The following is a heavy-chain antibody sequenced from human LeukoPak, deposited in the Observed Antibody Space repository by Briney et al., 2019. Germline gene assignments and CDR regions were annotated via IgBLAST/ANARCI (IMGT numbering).Heavy chain of an antibody. V-gene: IGHV4-61*02. CDR3: AKYDSSGSFDY. Sequence: PSETLSLTCIVSGDSISTGRYSWTWIRQPAGKGLEWIGRIYINGKTTYNPSLKSRVTISVDTSKNQFSLKLSSVTAADTAVYYCAKYDSSGSFDYWGQGTLVTVSS. J-gene: IGHJ4*02. CDR1: GDSISTGRYS. D-gene: IGHD3-22*01. CDR2: IYINGKT.